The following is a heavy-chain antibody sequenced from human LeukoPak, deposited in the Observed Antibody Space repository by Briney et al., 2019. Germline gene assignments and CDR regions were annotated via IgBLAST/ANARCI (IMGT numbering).Heavy chain of an antibody. CDR2: IIPIFGTA. CDR3: APWPTLGAPPHNWFDP. Sequence: GASVKVSCKASGGTFSSYAISWVRQAPGQGLEWMGGIIPIFGTANYAQKFQGRVTITTDESTSTAYMELSSLRSEDTAVYYCAPWPTLGAPPHNWFDPWGQGTLVTVSS. J-gene: IGHJ5*02. CDR1: GGTFSSYA. V-gene: IGHV1-69*05. D-gene: IGHD3-16*01.